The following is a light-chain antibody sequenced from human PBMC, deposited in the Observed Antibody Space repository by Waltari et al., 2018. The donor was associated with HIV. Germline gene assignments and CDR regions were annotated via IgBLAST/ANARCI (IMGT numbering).Light chain of an antibody. V-gene: IGLV2-14*01. Sequence: QSALTQPASVSGSPGQSLTISCTGTSSDVGGYNYVTWYQQHPGKAPKLMIYEVSNRPSGVSNRFSGSKSGNTASLTISGLQAEDEADYYCSSYTSRSVVFGGGTKLTVL. CDR3: SSYTSRSVV. CDR2: EVS. J-gene: IGLJ2*01. CDR1: SSDVGGYNY.